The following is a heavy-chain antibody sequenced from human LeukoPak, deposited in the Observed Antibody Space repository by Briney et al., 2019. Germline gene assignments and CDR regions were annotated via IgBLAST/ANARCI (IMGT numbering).Heavy chain of an antibody. D-gene: IGHD3-10*01. CDR2: IYQGGST. Sequence: TSETLSLTCAVSCYSIRRGYYWGWIRQPPRKGVGGVGSIYQGGSTYYNPSLKSRVAISVDTSKNQFSLKLNSVTAADTAVYYCARGSGSGSYLTFDYWGQGTLVTVSS. J-gene: IGHJ4*02. V-gene: IGHV4-38-2*01. CDR3: ARGSGSGSYLTFDY. CDR1: CYSIRRGYY.